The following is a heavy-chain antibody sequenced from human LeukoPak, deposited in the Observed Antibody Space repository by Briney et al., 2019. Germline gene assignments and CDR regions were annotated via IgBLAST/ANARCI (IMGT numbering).Heavy chain of an antibody. J-gene: IGHJ4*02. CDR2: IRHDGTEN. CDR1: GFTFSNFG. V-gene: IGHV3-30*02. Sequence: PGGSLRLSCVASGFTFSNFGMHWVRQAPGEGLEWLTFIRHDGTENFYADSVSGRFTISRDNSRNTLYLQVNSLGPEDTAVYYCARLMVGQAGVGATHFDYWGQGTLVSVSS. D-gene: IGHD1-26*01. CDR3: ARLMVGQAGVGATHFDY.